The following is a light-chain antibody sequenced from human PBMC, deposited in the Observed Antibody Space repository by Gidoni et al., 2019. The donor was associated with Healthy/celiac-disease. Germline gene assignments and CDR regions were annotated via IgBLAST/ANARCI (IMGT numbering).Light chain of an antibody. CDR2: AAS. J-gene: IGKJ4*01. V-gene: IGKV1-39*01. Sequence: DIQMTQSPSSLSASVGDRVTITCRASQSISSYLNWYQQKPGKAPKLLIYAASSLQSGVPSRFSCSGSGTYFTLNISSLQPEDFASYYCQQSYSTLHTFGGGTRVEIK. CDR1: QSISSY. CDR3: QQSYSTLHT.